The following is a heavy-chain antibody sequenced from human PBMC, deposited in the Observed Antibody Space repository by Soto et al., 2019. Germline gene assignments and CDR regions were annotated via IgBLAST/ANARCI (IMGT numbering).Heavy chain of an antibody. Sequence: GGSLRLSCAASGFTFSSYSMNWVRQAPGKGLEWVSYISSSSTIYYADSVKGRFTISRDNAKNSLYLQMNSLRAEDTAVYYCARRSSSSKSLDYWGQGTLVTVSS. CDR1: GFTFSSYS. D-gene: IGHD6-6*01. CDR2: ISSSSTI. J-gene: IGHJ4*02. V-gene: IGHV3-48*01. CDR3: ARRSSSSKSLDY.